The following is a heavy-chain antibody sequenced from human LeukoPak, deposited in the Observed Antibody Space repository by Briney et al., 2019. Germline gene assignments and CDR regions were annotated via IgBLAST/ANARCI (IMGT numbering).Heavy chain of an antibody. CDR3: AKVGDRSYGLYYYYYYMDV. CDR1: GFTFSSYA. J-gene: IGHJ6*03. V-gene: IGHV3-23*01. D-gene: IGHD5-18*01. Sequence: GSLRLSCAASGFTFSSYAMSWVRQAPGKGLEWVSAISGSGGSTYYADSVKGRFTISRDNSKNTLYLQMNSLRAEDTAVYYCAKVGDRSYGLYYYYYYMDVWGKGTTVTVSS. CDR2: ISGSGGST.